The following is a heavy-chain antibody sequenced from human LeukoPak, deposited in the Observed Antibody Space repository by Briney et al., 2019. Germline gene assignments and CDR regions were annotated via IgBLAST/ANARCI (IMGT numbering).Heavy chain of an antibody. J-gene: IGHJ6*02. Sequence: SETLSLTCTVSGGSISSYYWSWIRQPPGKGLEWIGYIYYSGSTNYNPSLKSRVTISVDTSKNQFSLKLSSVTAADTAVYYCARYGSGSLPHGMDVWGQGTTVTVSS. CDR2: IYYSGST. D-gene: IGHD3-10*01. CDR3: ARYGSGSLPHGMDV. CDR1: GGSISSYY. V-gene: IGHV4-59*12.